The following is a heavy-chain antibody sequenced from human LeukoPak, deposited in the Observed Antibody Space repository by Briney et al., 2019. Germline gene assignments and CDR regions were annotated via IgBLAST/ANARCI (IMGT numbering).Heavy chain of an antibody. V-gene: IGHV4-30-2*01. D-gene: IGHD3-22*01. Sequence: SQTLSLTCAVSGGSISSGGYSGSWIRQPPGKGLEWIGYIYHSGSTYYNPSLKSRVTISVDRSKNQFSLKLSSVTAADTAVYYCASRGGYYDSSGDPFDSWGQGTLVTVSS. CDR1: GGSISSGGYS. CDR3: ASRGGYYDSSGDPFDS. J-gene: IGHJ4*02. CDR2: IYHSGST.